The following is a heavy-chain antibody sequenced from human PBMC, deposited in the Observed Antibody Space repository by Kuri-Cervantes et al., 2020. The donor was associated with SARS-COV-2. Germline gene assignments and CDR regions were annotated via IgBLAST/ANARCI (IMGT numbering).Heavy chain of an antibody. V-gene: IGHV4-39*01. J-gene: IGHJ5*02. CDR3: STSYYYDSSGYYGWFDP. Sequence: GSLSLSCTVSGVSVGSSRYYWGWIRQPPGKGLEWLGTIYYSGSTYYNPSLKSRVTISVDTSWNQFPLKLSSVTASDTAVYYCSTSYYYDSSGYYGWFDPWGQGVLVTVSS. CDR1: GVSVGSSRYY. CDR2: IYYSGST. D-gene: IGHD3-22*01.